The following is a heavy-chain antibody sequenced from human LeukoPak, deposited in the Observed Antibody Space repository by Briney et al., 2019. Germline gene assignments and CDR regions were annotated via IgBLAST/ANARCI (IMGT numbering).Heavy chain of an antibody. CDR2: INHSGST. CDR1: GGSISSYY. CDR3: ARGKNYFGYYYGMDV. J-gene: IGHJ6*02. Sequence: PSETLSLTCTVSGGSISSYYWSWIRQPPGKGLEWIGEINHSGSTNYNPSLKSRVTISVDTSKNQFSLKLSSVTAADTAVYYCARGKNYFGYYYGMDVWGQGTTVTVSS. V-gene: IGHV4-34*01. D-gene: IGHD3-9*01.